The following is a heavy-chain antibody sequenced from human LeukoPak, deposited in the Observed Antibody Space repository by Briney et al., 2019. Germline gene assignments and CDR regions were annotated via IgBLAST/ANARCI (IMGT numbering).Heavy chain of an antibody. V-gene: IGHV3-64*01. CDR3: ARAKVVVIHFDAFYI. J-gene: IGHJ3*02. CDR1: GFTFSSYA. D-gene: IGHD2-21*01. CDR2: ISSNGGST. Sequence: GGSLRLSCAASGFTFSSYAMHWVRQAPGKGLEYVSAISSNGGSTYYANSVKGRFTISRDNSKNTLYLQMGSLRAEDMAVYYCARAKVVVIHFDAFYIWGQGTMVTVSS.